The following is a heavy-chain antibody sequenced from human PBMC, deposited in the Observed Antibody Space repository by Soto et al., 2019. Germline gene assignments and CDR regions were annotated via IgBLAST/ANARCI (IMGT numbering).Heavy chain of an antibody. Sequence: PSETLSLTCAVDGGSFRGYYWSWIRQPPGKGLEWIGYIYYSGSTYYNPSLKSRVTISVDTSKNQFSLKLSSVTAADTAVYYCARINRGEYCSGGSCYPGLWFDPWGQGTLVTVSS. CDR1: GGSFRGYY. CDR2: IYYSGST. D-gene: IGHD2-15*01. CDR3: ARINRGEYCSGGSCYPGLWFDP. J-gene: IGHJ5*02. V-gene: IGHV4-30-4*01.